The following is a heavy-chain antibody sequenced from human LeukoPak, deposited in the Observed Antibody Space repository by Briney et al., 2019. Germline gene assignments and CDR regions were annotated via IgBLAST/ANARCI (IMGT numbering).Heavy chain of an antibody. D-gene: IGHD2-15*01. Sequence: GGPLRLSCGASRFTLSSYSMNGGPRAPGKGRGGCASISSSGSYQYYADSVKGRFPITRDNAKNSLYLQMNSLRAEDPAVYYCARDLEEYCSGGRCSLFDYWGQGTLVTVSS. V-gene: IGHV3-21*01. CDR3: ARDLEEYCSGGRCSLFDY. J-gene: IGHJ4*02. CDR1: RFTLSSYS. CDR2: ISSSGSYQ.